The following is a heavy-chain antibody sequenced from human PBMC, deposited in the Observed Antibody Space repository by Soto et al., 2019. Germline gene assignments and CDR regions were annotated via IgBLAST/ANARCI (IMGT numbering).Heavy chain of an antibody. CDR1: GGSFSGYY. D-gene: IGHD3-3*01. V-gene: IGHV4-34*01. J-gene: IGHJ6*04. CDR3: ARGGPGDYDFWDGMDV. Sequence: PSETLSLTCAVYGGSFSGYYWSWIRQPPGKGLEWIGEINHSGSTNYNPSLKSRVTISVDTSKNQFSLKLSSVTAADTAVYYCARGGPGDYDFWDGMDVWGKGTTVTV. CDR2: INHSGST.